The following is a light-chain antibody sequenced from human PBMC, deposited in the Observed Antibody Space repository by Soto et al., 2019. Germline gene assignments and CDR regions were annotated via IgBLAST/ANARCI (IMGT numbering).Light chain of an antibody. V-gene: IGLV2-14*03. CDR1: SSDVGGYHY. Sequence: QSALTQPASVSGSPGQSITISCTGTSSDVGGYHYVSWYQHHPGKAPKLMMYDVDNRPSGVSNRFSGSKSGNTASLTISGLQAEDEADYYCNSYTSSSTYVVFGGGTKLTVL. J-gene: IGLJ2*01. CDR2: DVD. CDR3: NSYTSSSTYVV.